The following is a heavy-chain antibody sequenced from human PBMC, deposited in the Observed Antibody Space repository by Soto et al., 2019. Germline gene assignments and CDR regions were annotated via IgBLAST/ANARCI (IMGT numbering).Heavy chain of an antibody. CDR3: ATFNFDWLFFDY. J-gene: IGHJ4*02. D-gene: IGHD3-9*01. CDR1: GGSISSYY. V-gene: IGHV4-59*08. CDR2: IYYSGST. Sequence: SETLSPTCTVSGGSISSYYWSWIRQPPGKGLEWIGYIYYSGSTNYNPSLKSRVTISVDTSKNQFSLKLSSVTAADTAVYYCATFNFDWLFFDYWGQGTLVTVSS.